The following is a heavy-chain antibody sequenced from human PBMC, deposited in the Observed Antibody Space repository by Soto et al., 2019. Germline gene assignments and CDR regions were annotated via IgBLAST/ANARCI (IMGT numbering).Heavy chain of an antibody. CDR3: ARGGGYSYGFDY. CDR2: IYYSAST. Sequence: QVHLQESGPGLVKPSQTLSLTCTVSGGSINSGSYYWSWIRQHPGKGLEWIGYIYYSASTYYNPSLKSRVTISIDTSKNQFSLRLNSVTAADTAVYYCARGGGYSYGFDYWGQGTLVTVSS. D-gene: IGHD5-18*01. CDR1: GGSINSGSYY. J-gene: IGHJ4*02. V-gene: IGHV4-31*03.